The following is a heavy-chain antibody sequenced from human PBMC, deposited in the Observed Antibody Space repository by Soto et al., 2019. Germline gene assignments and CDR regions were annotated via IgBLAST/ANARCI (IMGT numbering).Heavy chain of an antibody. Sequence: EVQLLESGGGLVQRGGSLRLSCAASKFTFSTYAMTWVRQAPGKGLEWVSDISGSGDNTYYADSVKGRFTISRDNSGNTVHLQMSSLRAEDTATYYCAKGAIAARAGKWFNPWGQGTLVTVSS. CDR2: ISGSGDNT. CDR1: KFTFSTYA. CDR3: AKGAIAARAGKWFNP. J-gene: IGHJ5*02. V-gene: IGHV3-23*01. D-gene: IGHD6-6*01.